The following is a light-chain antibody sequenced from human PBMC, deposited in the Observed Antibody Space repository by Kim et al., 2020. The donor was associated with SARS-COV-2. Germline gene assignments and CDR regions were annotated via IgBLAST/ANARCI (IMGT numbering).Light chain of an antibody. CDR3: QSYDSSLSGSVV. CDR2: GNS. CDR1: SSNIGAGYD. Sequence: VLTQPPSVSGAPGQRVTISCTGSSSNIGAGYDVHWYQQLPGTAPKLLIYGNSNRPSGVPDRFSGSESGTSASLAITGLRAEDEADYYCQSYDSSLSGSVVFGGGTQLTVL. J-gene: IGLJ2*01. V-gene: IGLV1-40*01.